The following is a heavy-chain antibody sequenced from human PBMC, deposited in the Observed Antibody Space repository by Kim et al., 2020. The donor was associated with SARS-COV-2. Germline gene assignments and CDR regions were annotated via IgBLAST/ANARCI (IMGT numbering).Heavy chain of an antibody. J-gene: IGHJ4*02. D-gene: IGHD6-13*01. V-gene: IGHV3-74*01. Sequence: GGSLRLSCAASEFTLSHYWMHWVRQAPGKGLMWLSVINTGGGTAIYADSVKGRFTISRDNTKNTLYLQMNSLRAEDTSVYYCARGIEGGGLADDWGQGTLVTVSA. CDR3: ARGIEGGGLADD. CDR1: EFTLSHYW. CDR2: INTGGGTA.